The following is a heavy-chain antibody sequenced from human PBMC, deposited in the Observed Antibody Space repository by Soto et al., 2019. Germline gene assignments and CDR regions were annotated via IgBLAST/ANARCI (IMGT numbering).Heavy chain of an antibody. V-gene: IGHV1-2*02. CDR2: TNPSNGGT. CDR1: GYTFTGYY. Sequence: ASVKVSCKASGYTFTGYYIHWVRQAPGQGLGWMGWTNPSNGGTNYAQKFQGRVTMTRDTSLSTAYMELTTLRSDDTAVFYCAREVGGGRQYYFDSWGLGTLVTVSS. D-gene: IGHD3-16*01. J-gene: IGHJ4*02. CDR3: AREVGGGRQYYFDS.